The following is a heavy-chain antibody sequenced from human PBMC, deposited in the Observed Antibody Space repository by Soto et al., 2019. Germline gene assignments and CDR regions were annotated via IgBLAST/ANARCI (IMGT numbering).Heavy chain of an antibody. V-gene: IGHV3-15*07. CDR3: TTDPLAMKVVVTPNDAFDI. J-gene: IGHJ3*02. Sequence: GGSLRLSCAASGFTFSNAWMNWVRQAPGKGLEWVGRIKSKTDGGTTDYAAPVKGRFTISRDDSKNTLYLQMNSLKTEDTAVYYCTTDPLAMKVVVTPNDAFDIWGQGTMVTVSS. CDR1: GFTFSNAW. CDR2: IKSKTDGGTT. D-gene: IGHD3-22*01.